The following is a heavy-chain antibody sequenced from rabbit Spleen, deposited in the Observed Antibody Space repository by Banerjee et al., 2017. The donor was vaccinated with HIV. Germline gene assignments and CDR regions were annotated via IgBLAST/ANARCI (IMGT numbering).Heavy chain of an antibody. CDR3: ARDTGSSFSTYGMDL. D-gene: IGHD8-1*01. Sequence: QSLEESGGDLVKPGASLTLTCKASGFSFSSSDYMCWVHQAPGKGLEWISCIAGSSSGFAYSATWATGRFTCSKTSSTTVTLQMTSLTAADTATYFCARDTGSSFSTYGMDLWGQGTLVTVS. CDR2: IAGSSSGFA. V-gene: IGHV1S40*01. J-gene: IGHJ6*01. CDR1: GFSFSSSDY.